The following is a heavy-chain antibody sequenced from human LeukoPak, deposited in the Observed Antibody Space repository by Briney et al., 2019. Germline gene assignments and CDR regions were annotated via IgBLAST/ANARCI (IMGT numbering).Heavy chain of an antibody. D-gene: IGHD7-27*01. CDR3: ARGNWAEGGYFDY. CDR1: GFTFSSYE. Sequence: GGSLRLSCAASGFTFSSYEMNWVRQAPGKGLEWVSYISSSGSTIYYADSVKGRFTISRDNAKNSLYLQMNSLRAEDTAVCYCARGNWAEGGYFDYWGQGTLVTVTS. CDR2: ISSSGSTI. V-gene: IGHV3-48*03. J-gene: IGHJ4*02.